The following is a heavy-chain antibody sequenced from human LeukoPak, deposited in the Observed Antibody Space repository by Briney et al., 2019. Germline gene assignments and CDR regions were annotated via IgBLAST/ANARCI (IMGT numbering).Heavy chain of an antibody. CDR2: ISAYNGNT. J-gene: IGHJ4*02. V-gene: IGHV1-18*01. D-gene: IGHD5-18*01. CDR1: GYTFTSYG. CDR3: ARAGSGYSYGRDNFLRYYFDY. Sequence: ASVKVSCKASGYTFTSYGINWVRQAPGQGLEWMGWISAYNGNTNYAQKLQGRVTMTTDTSTSTAYMELRSLRSDDTAVYYCARAGSGYSYGRDNFLRYYFDYWGQGTLVTVSS.